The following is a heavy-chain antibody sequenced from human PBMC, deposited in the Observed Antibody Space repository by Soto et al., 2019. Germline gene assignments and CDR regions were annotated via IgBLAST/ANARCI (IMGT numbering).Heavy chain of an antibody. CDR3: ARALACSGGSCYIATRYYYGMDV. J-gene: IGHJ6*02. V-gene: IGHV3-30-3*01. CDR2: ISYDGSNK. D-gene: IGHD2-15*01. CDR1: GFTFSSYA. Sequence: GGSLRLSCAASGFTFSSYAMHWVRQAPGKGLEWVAVISYDGSNKYYADSVEGRFTISRDNSKNTLYLQMNSLRAEDTAVYYCARALACSGGSCYIATRYYYGMDVWGQGTTVTVSS.